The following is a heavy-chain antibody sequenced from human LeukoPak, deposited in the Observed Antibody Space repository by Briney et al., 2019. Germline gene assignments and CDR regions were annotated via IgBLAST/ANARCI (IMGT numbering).Heavy chain of an antibody. CDR2: ISGSGGST. CDR1: GFTFINYA. Sequence: QTGGSLRLSCAASGFTFINYAMSWVRQAPGKGLEWVSAISGSGGSTYYADSVKGRFTISRDNSKNTLYLQMNSLRAEDTAVYYCATYTYYDILTGYWEDAFDIWGQGTMVTVSS. CDR3: ATYTYYDILTGYWEDAFDI. J-gene: IGHJ3*02. V-gene: IGHV3-23*01. D-gene: IGHD3-9*01.